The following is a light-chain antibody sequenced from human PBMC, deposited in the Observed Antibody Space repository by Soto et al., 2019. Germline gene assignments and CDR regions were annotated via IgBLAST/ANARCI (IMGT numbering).Light chain of an antibody. CDR3: QQRHMWPIT. CDR2: DAY. CDR1: QSFRGL. V-gene: IGKV3-11*01. J-gene: IGKJ5*01. Sequence: EVVLTQSPVSLSLSPGERATLSCRASQSFRGLLAWYQQKPGQAPRRLIYDAYNRATGIPPRFSGSGSGTDFTLTISSLEPEDSEVYYCQQRHMWPITFGQGTRLENK.